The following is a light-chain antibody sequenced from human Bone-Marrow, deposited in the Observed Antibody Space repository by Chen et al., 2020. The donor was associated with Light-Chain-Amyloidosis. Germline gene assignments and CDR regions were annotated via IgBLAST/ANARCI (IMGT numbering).Light chain of an antibody. Sequence: QSVLTQPPSVSAAPGQMVTISCSGNSFNIGNNYVCWYQKLPGTPPKLRIHETHNRPSGSAGRCAGARVGTSATLGSTGSQTGEEGEYYCGRGEDGVSAGAVGGGAKLTVL. V-gene: IGLV1-51*02. J-gene: IGLJ2*01. CDR1: SFNIGNNY. CDR3: GRGEDGVSAGA. CDR2: ETH.